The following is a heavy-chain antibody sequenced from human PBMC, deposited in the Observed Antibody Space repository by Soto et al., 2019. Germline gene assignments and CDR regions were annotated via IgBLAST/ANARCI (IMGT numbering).Heavy chain of an antibody. CDR1: GGTFSSYA. Sequence: SVKVSGKASGGTFSSYAIIWVRQAPGQRLEWMGGIIPIFGTANYAQKFQGRVTITADESTSTAYMELSSLRSEDTAVYYCASGGGDSYGYGYYYYCMDVWGQGTTGTVCS. CDR3: ASGGGDSYGYGYYYYCMDV. CDR2: IIPIFGTA. J-gene: IGHJ6*02. D-gene: IGHD5-18*01. V-gene: IGHV1-69*13.